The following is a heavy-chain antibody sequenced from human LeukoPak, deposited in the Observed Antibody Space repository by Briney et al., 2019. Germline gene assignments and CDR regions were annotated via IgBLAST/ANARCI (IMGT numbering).Heavy chain of an antibody. D-gene: IGHD6-19*01. CDR3: AKGDPIDSSGWYQTFDY. CDR2: ISYYGSNK. Sequence: GGSLRLSCAASGFTFSRYGMHWVRQAPGKGLEWVAVISYYGSNKYYADTVKGRFTISRDNSKNTLYLQMNSLRAEDTAVYYCAKGDPIDSSGWYQTFDYWGQGTLVTVSS. J-gene: IGHJ4*02. V-gene: IGHV3-30*18. CDR1: GFTFSRYG.